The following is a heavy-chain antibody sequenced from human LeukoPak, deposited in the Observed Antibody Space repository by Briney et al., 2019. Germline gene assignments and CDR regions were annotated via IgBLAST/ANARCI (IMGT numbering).Heavy chain of an antibody. CDR1: GFTFSSYA. J-gene: IGHJ4*02. D-gene: IGHD4-23*01. Sequence: GGSLRLSCAASGFTFSSYAMHWVRQAPGKGLEWVAVISYDGSNKYYADSVKGRFTISRDNSKNTLYLQMNSLRAEDTAVYYCAREELNSLDCWGQGTLVTVSS. V-gene: IGHV3-30-3*01. CDR3: AREELNSLDC. CDR2: ISYDGSNK.